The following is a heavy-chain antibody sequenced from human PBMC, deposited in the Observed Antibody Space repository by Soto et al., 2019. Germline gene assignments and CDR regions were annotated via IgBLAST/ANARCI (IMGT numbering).Heavy chain of an antibody. V-gene: IGHV3-30*14. CDR1: GFTFSTYA. CDR2: ISFDGSNE. J-gene: IGHJ4*02. Sequence: QVQLVESGGGVVQPGRSLRLSCAASGFTFSTYAMHWVRQAPGKGLEWVALISFDGSNEYYADSVKGRFTISRDNSKNTVYLQMNSLRPEDTAVYYCERDRSMIVVVPGYWGQGTLVTVSS. D-gene: IGHD3-22*01. CDR3: ERDRSMIVVVPGY.